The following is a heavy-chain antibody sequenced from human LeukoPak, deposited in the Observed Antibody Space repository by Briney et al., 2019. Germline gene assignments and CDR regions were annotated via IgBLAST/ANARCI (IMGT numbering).Heavy chain of an antibody. V-gene: IGHV5-51*01. CDR3: ARHGPYFTGSHHFEK. CDR1: RNDFKNNW. J-gene: IGHJ4*02. D-gene: IGHD2-8*02. CDR2: IFPAASAP. Sequence: GEALQISFWGSRNDFKNNWIAWIRTAPGKGGEGRGIIFPAASAPTSRPSFQGQVTISVDNSINSPYLQWGSLRASDTAIYYCARHGPYFTGSHHFEKWGPGTLVTVSS.